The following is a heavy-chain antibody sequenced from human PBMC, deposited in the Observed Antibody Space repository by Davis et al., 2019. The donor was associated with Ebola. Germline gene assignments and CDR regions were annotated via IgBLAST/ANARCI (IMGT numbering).Heavy chain of an antibody. CDR1: GDSVSDYF. Sequence: SETLSLTCAVYGDSVSDYFWSWIRQPPGKGLEWIGETGHSGYTNYNPSLKSRVTISVDKSKNQFSLKLSSVTAADTAVYYCAGEYSSGWYGGFYWGQGTLVTVSS. J-gene: IGHJ4*02. CDR3: AGEYSSGWYGGFY. V-gene: IGHV4-34*07. CDR2: TGHSGYT. D-gene: IGHD6-19*01.